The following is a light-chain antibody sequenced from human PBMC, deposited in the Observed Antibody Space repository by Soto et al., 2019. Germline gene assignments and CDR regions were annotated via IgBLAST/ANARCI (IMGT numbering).Light chain of an antibody. J-gene: IGKJ4*01. CDR3: QKYNSAPSLT. V-gene: IGKV1-27*01. CDR1: QGISNF. Sequence: DIQMTQSPSSLSASVRDRVSITCRASQGISNFLAWYQHKPGKVPKLLIYAASTLQSGVPSRFSGSGSGTDFTLTISSLQPEDVATYYCQKYNSAPSLTFGGGTKVEIK. CDR2: AAS.